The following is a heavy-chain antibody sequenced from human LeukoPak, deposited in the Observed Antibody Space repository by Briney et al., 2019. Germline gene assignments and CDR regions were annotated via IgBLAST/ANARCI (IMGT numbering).Heavy chain of an antibody. CDR3: ARGDWYLES. Sequence: GGSLRLSRATSGFNFSDSRMTWVRQAPGKGLQWVANINRDGTEKHFLDSVEGRFTISRDNAKNSLYLQMNTLRPQDTALYFCARGDWYLESWGQGTLVTVSS. J-gene: IGHJ4*02. D-gene: IGHD2-21*01. CDR2: INRDGTEK. V-gene: IGHV3-7*04. CDR1: GFNFSDSR.